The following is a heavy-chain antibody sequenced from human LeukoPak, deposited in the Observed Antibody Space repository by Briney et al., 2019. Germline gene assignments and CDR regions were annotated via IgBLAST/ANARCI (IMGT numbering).Heavy chain of an antibody. J-gene: IGHJ4*02. CDR2: ISGGGGST. CDR3: AKDRGYCRGGSCYNFDY. Sequence: PGGSLRLSCAASGFTFNSYAVSWVRQAPGKGLEWVSGISGGGGSTWYADSVEGRFTISRDNSKNPMFLQMNSLRAEDTAVYFCAKDRGYCRGGSCYNFDYWGQGTLVTVSS. V-gene: IGHV3-23*01. D-gene: IGHD2-15*01. CDR1: GFTFNSYA.